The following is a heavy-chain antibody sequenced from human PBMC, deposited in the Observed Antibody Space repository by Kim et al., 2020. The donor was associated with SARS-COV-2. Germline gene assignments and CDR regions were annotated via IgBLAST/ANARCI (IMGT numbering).Heavy chain of an antibody. CDR2: ISYDGSNK. CDR3: ARTRGDYDSSGYYYYYYYGRDV. CDR1: GFTFSSYA. V-gene: IGHV3-30*04. Sequence: GGSLRLSCAASGFTFSSYAMHWVRQAPGKGLEWVAVISYDGSNKYYADSVKGRFTISRDNSKNTLYLQMNSLRAEDTAVYYCARTRGDYDSSGYYYYYYYGRDVWGQGTTVTVSS. J-gene: IGHJ6*02. D-gene: IGHD3-22*01.